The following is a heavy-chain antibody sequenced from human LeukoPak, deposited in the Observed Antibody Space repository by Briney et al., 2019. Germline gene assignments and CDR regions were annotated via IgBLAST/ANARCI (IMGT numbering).Heavy chain of an antibody. J-gene: IGHJ4*02. CDR3: ARAPDIVVVPGGYFDY. V-gene: IGHV3-64*01. Sequence: GGSLRLSCAASGFPFNVQTMSWVRQAPGKGLEYVSAISSNGGSTYYANSVKGRFTISRDNSKNTLYLQMGSLRAEDMAVYYCARAPDIVVVPGGYFDYWGQGTLVTVSS. CDR2: ISSNGGST. CDR1: GFPFNVQT. D-gene: IGHD2-2*01.